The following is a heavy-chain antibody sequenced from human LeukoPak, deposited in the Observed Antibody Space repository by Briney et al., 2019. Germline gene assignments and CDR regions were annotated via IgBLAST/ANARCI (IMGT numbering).Heavy chain of an antibody. CDR3: AKDPHVLRYFDWLPQDNWFDP. Sequence: GGSLRLSCAASGFTFSSYWMNWVRQAPGKGLEWVVNIKQDGSGKYYVDSVKGRFTISRDNSKNTLYLQMNSLRAEDTAVYYCAKDPHVLRYFDWLPQDNWFDPWGQGTLVTVSS. CDR2: IKQDGSGK. CDR1: GFTFSSYW. V-gene: IGHV3-7*01. J-gene: IGHJ5*02. D-gene: IGHD3-9*01.